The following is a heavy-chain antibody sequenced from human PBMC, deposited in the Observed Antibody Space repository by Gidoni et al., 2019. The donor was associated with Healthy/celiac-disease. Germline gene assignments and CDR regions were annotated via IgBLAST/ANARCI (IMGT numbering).Heavy chain of an antibody. Sequence: QVQLVQSGAEVKKLGSSVKVSCKASGGTFSSYTISWVRQAPGQGLEWMGRIIPILGIANYAQKFQCRVTITADKSTSTAYMGLSSLRSEDTAVYYCARGHSDSSGYYWDYWGQGTLVTVSS. CDR3: ARGHSDSSGYYWDY. V-gene: IGHV1-69*02. J-gene: IGHJ4*02. CDR1: GGTFSSYT. D-gene: IGHD3-22*01. CDR2: IIPILGIA.